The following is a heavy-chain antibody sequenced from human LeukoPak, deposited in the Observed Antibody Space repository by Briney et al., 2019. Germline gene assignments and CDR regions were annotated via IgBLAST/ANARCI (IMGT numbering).Heavy chain of an antibody. CDR1: GYSFTSYW. D-gene: IGHD3-16*02. CDR3: SREPAVWGRYRYGDY. V-gene: IGHV5-51*01. CDR2: IYPGDSDT. J-gene: IGHJ4*02. Sequence: GESLKISCKGSGYSFTSYWIGWVRQMPGKGLEWMGIIYPGDSDTRYSPSFQGQVTISADKSISTAYLQWSSLKASDTAMYYCSREPAVWGRYRYGDYWGQGNLGT.